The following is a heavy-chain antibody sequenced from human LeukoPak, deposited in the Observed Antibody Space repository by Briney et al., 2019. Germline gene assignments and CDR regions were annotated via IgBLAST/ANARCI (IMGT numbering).Heavy chain of an antibody. Sequence: GGSLRLSCAASGFTSSSYPMHWVRQAPGKGLEWVAVISYDGSEKHYADPVKGRFTISRDNSKNTLYLQMNSLRAEDTAVYYCAREGSSGYYPSWGQGILVTVSS. CDR3: AREGSSGYYPS. J-gene: IGHJ4*02. CDR2: ISYDGSEK. CDR1: GFTSSSYP. D-gene: IGHD3-22*01. V-gene: IGHV3-30-3*01.